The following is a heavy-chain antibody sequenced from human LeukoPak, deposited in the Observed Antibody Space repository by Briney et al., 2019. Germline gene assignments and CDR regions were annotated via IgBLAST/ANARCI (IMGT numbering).Heavy chain of an antibody. J-gene: IGHJ4*02. D-gene: IGHD5-18*01. CDR2: IYPSDSDA. Sequence: GESLKISCKASGYSFTGYWIGWVRQMPGKGLEWMGIIYPSDSDARYSPSFQGQVTMSVDKSISTAYLHLSNLKASDTAIYYCARADSRISAIDYWGQGTLVTVSS. V-gene: IGHV5-51*01. CDR3: ARADSRISAIDY. CDR1: GYSFTGYW.